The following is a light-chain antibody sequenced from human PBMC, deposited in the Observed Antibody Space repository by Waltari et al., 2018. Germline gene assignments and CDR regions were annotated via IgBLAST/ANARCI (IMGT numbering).Light chain of an antibody. CDR1: QDIRRY. CDR3: QQYYSYST. CDR2: EAS. J-gene: IGKJ1*01. Sequence: DIQMTQSPSTLSASVGDIVTITCRASQDIRRYLAWYQQQPGKAPNPLIYEASTLASVVSSRFSGSKSGTEFSLTITSLQPDYFATYYCQQYYSYSTFGQGTKVEI. V-gene: IGKV1-5*03.